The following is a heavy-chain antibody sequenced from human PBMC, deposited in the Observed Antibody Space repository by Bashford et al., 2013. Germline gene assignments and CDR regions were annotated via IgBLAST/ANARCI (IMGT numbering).Heavy chain of an antibody. CDR2: IYYSGSA. CDR3: ARHVLWFAELFGYFDY. CDR1: GGSISSSNYY. D-gene: IGHD3-10*01. Sequence: SETLSLTCTVSGGSISSSNYYWAWIRQPPGKGLEWIGSIYYSGSADSNPSLKSRVTISVDTSKNQFSLKLSSVTAADTAVYYCARHVLWFAELFGYFDYWGQGTLVTVSS. J-gene: IGHJ4*02. V-gene: IGHV4-39*01.